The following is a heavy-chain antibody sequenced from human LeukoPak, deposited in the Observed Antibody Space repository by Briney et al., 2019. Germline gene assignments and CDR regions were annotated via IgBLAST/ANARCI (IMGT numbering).Heavy chain of an antibody. CDR2: IYSGGST. Sequence: GGSLRLSCAASGFTFSSYAMHWVRQAPGKGLEWVSVIYSGGSTYYADSVKGRFTISRDNSKNTLYLQMNSLRAEDTAVYYCARDRGYDFWSGYQDYWGQGTLVTVSS. J-gene: IGHJ4*02. V-gene: IGHV3-NL1*01. D-gene: IGHD3-3*01. CDR1: GFTFSSYA. CDR3: ARDRGYDFWSGYQDY.